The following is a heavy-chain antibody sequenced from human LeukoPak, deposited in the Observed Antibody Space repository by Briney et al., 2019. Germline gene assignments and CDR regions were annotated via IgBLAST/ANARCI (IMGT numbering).Heavy chain of an antibody. CDR2: ISWNSGSI. D-gene: IGHD6-13*01. CDR1: GFTFDDYA. Sequence: GGSLRLSCAASGFTFDDYAMHWVRQAPGKGLEWVSGISWNSGSINYADSVKGRFTISRGNAKNSLYLQMDSLRAEDTAFYYCAKDISVAAAEGGDFDYWGQGTLVTVSS. V-gene: IGHV3-9*01. J-gene: IGHJ4*02. CDR3: AKDISVAAAEGGDFDY.